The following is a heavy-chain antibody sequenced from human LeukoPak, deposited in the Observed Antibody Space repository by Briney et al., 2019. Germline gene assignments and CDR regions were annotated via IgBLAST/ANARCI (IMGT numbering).Heavy chain of an antibody. CDR3: ARLPYYYDSSGYYYFSFDY. CDR1: GXSFSGYY. D-gene: IGHD3-22*01. V-gene: IGHV4-34*01. Sequence: SETLSLTCAVYGXSFSGYYWSWIRQPPGKGREWIGEINHSGSTNYNPSLKSRVTISVDTSKNQFSLKLSSVTAADTAVYYCARLPYYYDSSGYYYFSFDYWGQGILVTVSS. CDR2: INHSGST. J-gene: IGHJ4*02.